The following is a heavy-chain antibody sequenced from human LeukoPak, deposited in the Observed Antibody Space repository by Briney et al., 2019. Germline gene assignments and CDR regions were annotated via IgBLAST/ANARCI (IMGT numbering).Heavy chain of an antibody. CDR1: GGSFSGYY. D-gene: IGHD3-10*01. J-gene: IGHJ5*02. Sequence: PSETLSLTCAVYGGSFSGYYWSWIRQPPGKGLEWMREINHSGSTNYKPSVKSRVTISVDTSKNQFSLKLRTVTAADTAVYYCARGGTMVRGAIAPWGQGTLVTVSS. CDR2: INHSGST. V-gene: IGHV4-34*01. CDR3: ARGGTMVRGAIAP.